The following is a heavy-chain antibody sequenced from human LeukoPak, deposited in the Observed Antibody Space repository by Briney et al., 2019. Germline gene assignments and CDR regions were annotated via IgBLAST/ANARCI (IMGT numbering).Heavy chain of an antibody. Sequence: GESLKISCKGSGYSFSSYWIAWVRQMPGKGLEWMGIIYPGDSDTRYSPSFQGQVTISADKSISTAYLQWSSLKASDTAMYFCARLNHLNGSSTYSSLDYWGQGTLVTVPS. V-gene: IGHV5-51*01. D-gene: IGHD3-10*01. CDR1: GYSFSSYW. J-gene: IGHJ4*02. CDR3: ARLNHLNGSSTYSSLDY. CDR2: IYPGDSDT.